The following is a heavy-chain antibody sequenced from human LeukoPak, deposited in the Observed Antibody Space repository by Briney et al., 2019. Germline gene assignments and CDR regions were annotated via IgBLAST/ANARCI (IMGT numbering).Heavy chain of an antibody. CDR2: IHGDGSYT. J-gene: IGHJ4*02. V-gene: IGHV3-74*01. D-gene: IGHD3-10*01. Sequence: TGGSLRLSCAASGFTFSSYWMHWVRQAPGKGLLWVSRIHGDGSYTSYADSVRGRFTISRDNSKNTLYLQMDSLRVEDTAVYYCARGGFGELYWGQGTLVTVSS. CDR3: ARGGFGELY. CDR1: GFTFSSYW.